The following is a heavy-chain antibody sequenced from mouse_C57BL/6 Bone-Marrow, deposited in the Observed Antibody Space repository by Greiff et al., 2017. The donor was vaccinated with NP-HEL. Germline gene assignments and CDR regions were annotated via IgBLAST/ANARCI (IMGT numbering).Heavy chain of an antibody. D-gene: IGHD2-2*01. CDR2: IYPRSGNT. CDR3: AITGYPLYYFDY. V-gene: IGHV1-81*01. Sequence: VQLVESGAELARPGASVKLSCKASGYTFTSYGISWVKQRTGQGLEWIGEIYPRSGNTYYNEKFKGKATLTADKSSSTAYMELRSLTSEDSAVYFCAITGYPLYYFDYWGQGTTLTVSS. J-gene: IGHJ2*01. CDR1: GYTFTSYG.